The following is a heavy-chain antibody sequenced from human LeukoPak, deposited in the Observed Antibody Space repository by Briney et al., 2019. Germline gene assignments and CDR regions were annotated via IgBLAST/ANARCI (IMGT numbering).Heavy chain of an antibody. CDR3: ASLTYDFWSGYYFDY. V-gene: IGHV4-59*01. CDR2: IYYSGST. J-gene: IGHJ4*02. CDR1: GGSISGYY. D-gene: IGHD3-3*01. Sequence: SETLSLTCTVSGGSISGYYWSWIRQPPGKGLEYIGYIYYSGSTNYNPSLKSRVTISVDTSKNQFSLKLSSVTAADTAVYYCASLTYDFWSGYYFDYWGQGTLVTVSS.